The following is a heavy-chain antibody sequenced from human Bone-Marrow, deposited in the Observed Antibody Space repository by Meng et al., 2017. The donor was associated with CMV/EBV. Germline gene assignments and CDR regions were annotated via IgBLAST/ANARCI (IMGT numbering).Heavy chain of an antibody. CDR2: MNPNKDNT. J-gene: IGHJ4*02. V-gene: IGHV1-8*01. CDR3: ALISYCTSVTCYYLDY. D-gene: IGHD2-8*02. CDR1: GYTFTTYD. Sequence: ASVKVSCKASGYTFTTYDISWVRQVTGQGLEWMGRMNPNKDNTGYAQKLQGRVTMTRDTSTNTAYMELSSLRSEDTAMYYCALISYCTSVTCYYLDYWGQGTLVTVYS.